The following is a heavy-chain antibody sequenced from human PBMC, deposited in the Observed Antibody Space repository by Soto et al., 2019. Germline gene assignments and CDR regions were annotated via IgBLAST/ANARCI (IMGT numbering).Heavy chain of an antibody. CDR1: GGTFSSYA. J-gene: IGHJ5*02. V-gene: IGHV1-69*01. Sequence: QVQLVQSGAEVKKPGSSVKVSCKASGGTFSSYAISWVRQAPGQGLEWLGGIIPIFGTANYAQKFQDRVTSTADESKSSAYMELSSVRSEDMGVLYCERVNFYDSSGYFGFDPWGQGTMVT. CDR3: ERVNFYDSSGYFGFDP. D-gene: IGHD3-22*01. CDR2: IIPIFGTA.